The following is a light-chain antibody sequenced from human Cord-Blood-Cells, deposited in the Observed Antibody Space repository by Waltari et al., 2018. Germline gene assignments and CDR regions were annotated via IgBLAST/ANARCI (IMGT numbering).Light chain of an antibody. CDR3: SSYTSSSTYV. J-gene: IGLJ1*01. V-gene: IGLV2-14*01. CDR1: RSDVGGFND. Sequence: QPALTQPASVSGSPGPPINIPCTVPRSDVGGFNDFTWYQPHPGKAPTLMIYEVSNRPSGVSNRFSGSKSGNTASLTISGLQAEDEADYYCSSYTSSSTYVFGTGAKVTVL. CDR2: EVS.